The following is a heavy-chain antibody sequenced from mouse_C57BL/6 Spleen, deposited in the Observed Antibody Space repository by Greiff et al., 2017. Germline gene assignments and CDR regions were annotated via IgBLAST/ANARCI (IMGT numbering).Heavy chain of an antibody. J-gene: IGHJ2*01. CDR2: IDPNSGGT. CDR1: GYTFTSYW. Sequence: QVQLKQPGAELVKPGASVKLSCKASGYTFTSYWMHWVKQRPGRGLEWIGRIDPNSGGTTYNEKFKSKATLTVDKPSSTAYMQLSSLTSEDSAVYYCARDITTVVANYFDYWGQGTTLTVSS. CDR3: ARDITTVVANYFDY. D-gene: IGHD1-1*01. V-gene: IGHV1-72*01.